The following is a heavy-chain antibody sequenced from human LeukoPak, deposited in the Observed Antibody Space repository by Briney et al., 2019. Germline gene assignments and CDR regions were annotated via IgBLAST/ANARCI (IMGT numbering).Heavy chain of an antibody. D-gene: IGHD1-26*01. J-gene: IGHJ3*02. CDR3: AKREWELLGAFDI. CDR1: GFSFSSYA. CDR2: ISGSGGST. V-gene: IGHV3-23*01. Sequence: GGSLRLSCAASGFSFSSYAMSWVRQAPGKGLEWVSAISGSGGSTYYADSVKGRFTISRDNSKNTLYLQMNSLRAEDTAVYYCAKREWELLGAFDIWGQGTMVTVSS.